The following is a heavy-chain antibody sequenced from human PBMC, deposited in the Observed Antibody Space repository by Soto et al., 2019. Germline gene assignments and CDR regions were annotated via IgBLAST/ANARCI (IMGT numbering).Heavy chain of an antibody. J-gene: IGHJ5*02. CDR2: IYGTGNT. V-gene: IGHV4-61*01. CDR3: AGDWGPYGFDV. D-gene: IGHD7-27*01. Sequence: SETLSLTCTVSGTSLNSGTNYCNWVRQPPGKALEWIGYIYGTGNTKYNPSLKSRVTISQDKSNNQVYLKMNSVTATDTAMYYCAGDWGPYGFDVWGQGILVTVSS. CDR1: GTSLNSGTNY.